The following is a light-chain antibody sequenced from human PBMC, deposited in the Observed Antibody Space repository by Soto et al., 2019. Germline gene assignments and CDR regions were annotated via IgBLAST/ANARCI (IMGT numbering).Light chain of an antibody. CDR2: SNN. J-gene: IGLJ2*01. CDR1: SSNIGSNY. Sequence: QSVLTQPPSASGTPGQRVTISCSGSSSNIGSNYVYWYQQLPGTAPKLLIYSNNQRPSGVPDRFSGSKSGTSASLAISGLQPEDEADYYCAAWDDSLNGVVFGGGTKVTVL. V-gene: IGLV1-44*01. CDR3: AAWDDSLNGVV.